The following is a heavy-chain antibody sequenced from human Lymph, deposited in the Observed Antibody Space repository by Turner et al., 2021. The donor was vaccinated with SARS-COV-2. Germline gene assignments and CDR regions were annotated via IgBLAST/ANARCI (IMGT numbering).Heavy chain of an antibody. CDR1: RFTFNNYP. CDR3: ARDSSGSGTLDY. Sequence: VQLVESGGGVVQPGRSLTLSCAASRFTFNNYPMHWVRQAPGKGLEWVAVISYDGSNKYYADSVKGRFTISRDNSKNTLYLQMNSLRAEDTAVYYCARDSSGSGTLDYWGQGTLVTVSS. CDR2: ISYDGSNK. J-gene: IGHJ4*02. V-gene: IGHV3-30-3*01. D-gene: IGHD3-10*01.